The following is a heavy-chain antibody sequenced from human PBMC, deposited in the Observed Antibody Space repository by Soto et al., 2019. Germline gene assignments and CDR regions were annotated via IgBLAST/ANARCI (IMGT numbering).Heavy chain of an antibody. J-gene: IGHJ4*02. CDR2: IVVGSGNT. D-gene: IGHD2-15*01. V-gene: IGHV1-58*01. Sequence: SVKVSCKASGFTFSSSAVQWVRQARGQRLEWIGWIVVGSGNTKYAQKFQERVTITRDMSTSTAYMELSSLRSEDTAVYYCARVYCSGGSCYGIDYWGQGTLVTVSS. CDR1: GFTFSSSA. CDR3: ARVYCSGGSCYGIDY.